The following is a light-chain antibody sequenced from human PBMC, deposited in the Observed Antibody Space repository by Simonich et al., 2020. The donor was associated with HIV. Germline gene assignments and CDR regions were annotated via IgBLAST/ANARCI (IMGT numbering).Light chain of an antibody. CDR1: ASDVGSYNL. J-gene: IGLJ3*02. CDR3: SSYTSSSTLV. Sequence: QSSLTQPPSVSGSPGQAITISCTETASDVGSYNLVSWYLPHPGKAPKLMLYEGSKGPSGVSNRFAGSKSGNTASLTISGLQTEDEADYDCSSYTSSSTLVFGGGTKLTVL. V-gene: IGLV2-14*02. CDR2: EGS.